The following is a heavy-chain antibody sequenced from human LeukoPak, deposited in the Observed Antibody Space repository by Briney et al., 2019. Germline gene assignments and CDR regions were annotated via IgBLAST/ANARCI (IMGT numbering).Heavy chain of an antibody. J-gene: IGHJ5*02. V-gene: IGHV3-23*01. CDR2: ISGSSGRT. D-gene: IGHD6-13*01. CDR1: RFTFSTYA. CDR3: AIIPSGTLT. Sequence: GGSLRLSCAASRFTFSTYALTWVRQAPGKGLEWVSSISGSSGRTYYADSVKGRFTISRDNSKSTLHLQMDSLRAEDTAVYYCAIIPSGTLTWGQGTLVTVSS.